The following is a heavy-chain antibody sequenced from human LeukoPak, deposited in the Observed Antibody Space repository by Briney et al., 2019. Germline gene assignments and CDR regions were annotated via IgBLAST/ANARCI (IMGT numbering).Heavy chain of an antibody. D-gene: IGHD3-22*01. CDR3: ARTITMNYYYYMDV. CDR1: GFTFSSYS. CDR2: ISGSSSYI. V-gene: IGHV3-21*01. J-gene: IGHJ6*03. Sequence: KTGGSLRLSCAASGFTFSSYSMNWVRQAPGKGLEWVSSISGSSSYIYYADSVKGRFTISRDNAKNSLYLQMNSLRAEDTAVYYCARTITMNYYYYMDVWGKGTTVTVSS.